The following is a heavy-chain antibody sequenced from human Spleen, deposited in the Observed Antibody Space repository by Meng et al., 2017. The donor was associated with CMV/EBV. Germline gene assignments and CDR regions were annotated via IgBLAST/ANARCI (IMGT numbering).Heavy chain of an antibody. J-gene: IGHJ5*02. Sequence: VQLQESGPGLVKPSQTLSLTCTVSGGSISSGGFYWSWIRQHPGKGLEWIGYIYYSGSTYYNPSLRSRVAISIDTSKNQFSLKLTSVTAADTAVYFCARTNYGDYNWFDPWGQGTLVTVPQ. CDR1: GGSISSGGFY. V-gene: IGHV4-31*03. CDR3: ARTNYGDYNWFDP. D-gene: IGHD4-17*01. CDR2: IYYSGST.